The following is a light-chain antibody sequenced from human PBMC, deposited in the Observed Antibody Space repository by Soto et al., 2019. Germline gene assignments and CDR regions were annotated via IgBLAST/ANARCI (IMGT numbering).Light chain of an antibody. CDR3: QQSYSTPPYT. J-gene: IGKJ2*01. Sequence: DIQMTQSPSSLSTSVGDRVTITCRASQYINNYLNWYQQKPGKAPKLLIFAAYNLQSGVPSRFSGSGSGTDFTLTISSLQPEDVATYYCQQSYSTPPYTFGQGTKLDMK. V-gene: IGKV1-39*01. CDR1: QYINNY. CDR2: AAY.